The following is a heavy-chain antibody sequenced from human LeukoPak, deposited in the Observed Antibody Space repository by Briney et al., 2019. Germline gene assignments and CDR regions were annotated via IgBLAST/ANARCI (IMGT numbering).Heavy chain of an antibody. J-gene: IGHJ4*02. CDR2: LFYSGST. Sequence: SETLSLTCTVSGGSISSYYWSWIRQPPGKGLERIAYLFYSGSTDYNPSLESRVTMSVDTSKNQFSLKLRSVTAADTAVYYCATVAVIRGVTYFDYWGQGTLVTVSS. D-gene: IGHD3-10*01. V-gene: IGHV4-59*01. CDR3: ATVAVIRGVTYFDY. CDR1: GGSISSYY.